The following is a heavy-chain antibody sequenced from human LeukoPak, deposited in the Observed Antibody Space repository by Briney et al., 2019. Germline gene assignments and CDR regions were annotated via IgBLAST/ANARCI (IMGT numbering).Heavy chain of an antibody. V-gene: IGHV4-38-2*02. CDR2: IYTSGST. CDR3: ASGYSGYDLDY. J-gene: IGHJ4*02. CDR1: GYSISSGYY. Sequence: SETLSLTCTVSGYSISSGYYWGWIRQPPGKGLEWIGRIYTSGSTNYNPSLKSRVTISVDTSKNQFSLKLSSVTAADTAVYYCASGYSGYDLDYWGQGTLVTVSS. D-gene: IGHD5-12*01.